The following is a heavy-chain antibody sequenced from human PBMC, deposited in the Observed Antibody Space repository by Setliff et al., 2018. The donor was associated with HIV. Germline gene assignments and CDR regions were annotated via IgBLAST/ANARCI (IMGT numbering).Heavy chain of an antibody. CDR1: GYTFTSYA. CDR3: ASISGHRYYYYGMDV. V-gene: IGHV7-4-1*02. J-gene: IGHJ6*02. D-gene: IGHD5-12*01. CDR2: INTNTGNP. Sequence: AASVKVSCKASGYTFTSYAMNWVRQAPGQGLEWMGWINTNTGNPTYAQGFTGRFVFSLDTSVSTAYLQISSLKAEDTAVYYCASISGHRYYYYGMDVWGQGTTVTVSS.